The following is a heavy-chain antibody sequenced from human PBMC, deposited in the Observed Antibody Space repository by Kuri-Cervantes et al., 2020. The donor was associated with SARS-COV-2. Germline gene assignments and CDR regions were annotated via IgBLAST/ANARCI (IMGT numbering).Heavy chain of an antibody. CDR2: ISSSSSTI. D-gene: IGHD3-3*01. J-gene: IGHJ6*02. V-gene: IGHV3-48*02. CDR3: ARSSPHSITIFGVATPYYGMDV. Sequence: GGSLRLSCAASGFTFSSYSMNWVRQAPGKGLEWVSYISSSSSTIYYADSVKGRFTISRDNAKNSLYLQMNSLRDEDTAVYYCARSSPHSITIFGVATPYYGMDVWGQGTTVTVSS. CDR1: GFTFSSYS.